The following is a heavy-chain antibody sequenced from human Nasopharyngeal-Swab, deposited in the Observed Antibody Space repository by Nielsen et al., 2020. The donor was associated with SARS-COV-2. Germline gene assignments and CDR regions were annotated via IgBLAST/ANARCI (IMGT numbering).Heavy chain of an antibody. J-gene: IGHJ4*02. CDR2: ISWNSGSI. D-gene: IGHD6-13*01. Sequence: SLKISCAASGFTFDDYAMHWVRQAPGKGLEWVSGISWNSGSIGYADSVKGRFTISRDNAKNSLYLQMNSLRAEDTALYYCAPDSSSWYAYFDYWGQGTLVTVSS. CDR3: APDSSSWYAYFDY. CDR1: GFTFDDYA. V-gene: IGHV3-9*01.